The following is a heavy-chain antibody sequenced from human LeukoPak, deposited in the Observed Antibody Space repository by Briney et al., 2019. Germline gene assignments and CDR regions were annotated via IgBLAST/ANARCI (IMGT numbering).Heavy chain of an antibody. CDR1: GYTFTDYF. CDR3: ARNAQKEYYDGARSFFDP. Sequence: ASVKVSCKASGYTFTDYFMNWVRQAPGQGLEWMGWFDSKNDIASYAEKLQDRVTMTADTSTDTAYLELRSLRSDDTAVYFCARNAQKEYYDGARSFFDPWGQGTLVTVSS. V-gene: IGHV1-18*04. CDR2: FDSKNDIA. J-gene: IGHJ5*02. D-gene: IGHD3-16*01.